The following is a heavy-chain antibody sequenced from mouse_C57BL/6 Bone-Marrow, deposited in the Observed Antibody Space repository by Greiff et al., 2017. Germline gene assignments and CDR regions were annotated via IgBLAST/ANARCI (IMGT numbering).Heavy chain of an antibody. J-gene: IGHJ2*01. CDR3: ARLWGFYFDY. CDR1: GFTFTDYY. D-gene: IGHD4-1*01. Sequence: EAMLVESGGGLVQPGGSLSLSCAASGFTFTDYYMSWVRQPPGKALEWLGFIRNKANGYTTEYSASVKGRFTISRDNSQSILYLQMNALRAEDSATYYCARLWGFYFDYWGQGTTLTVSS. CDR2: IRNKANGYTT. V-gene: IGHV7-3*01.